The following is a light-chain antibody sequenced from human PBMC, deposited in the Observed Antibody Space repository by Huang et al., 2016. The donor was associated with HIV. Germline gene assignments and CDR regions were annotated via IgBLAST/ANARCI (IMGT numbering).Light chain of an antibody. CDR1: QTLSTY. CDR2: GAS. V-gene: IGKV1-39*01. CDR3: QQSYSTPWT. Sequence: DTQMTQSPSSLSASVGDRVTITCRASQTLSTYLNWYQQQPGKAPKLLIYGASSLQSGVPSRFIGSGSGTDFTLTIRSLQREDFATYFCQQSYSTPWTFGQGTKVEIK. J-gene: IGKJ1*01.